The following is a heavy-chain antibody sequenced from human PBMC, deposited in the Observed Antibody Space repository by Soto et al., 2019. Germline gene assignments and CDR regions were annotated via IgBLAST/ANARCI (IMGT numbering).Heavy chain of an antibody. D-gene: IGHD3-3*01. CDR3: AKRRYYDYLDNWFDP. Sequence: GGSLRLSCAASGFTFSSYGMHWVRQAPGKGLEWVAVTWYDGSNKYYADSVKGRFTISRDNSKNTLYLQMNSLRAEDTAVYYCAKRRYYDYLDNWFDPWGQGTLVTVSS. V-gene: IGHV3-33*06. J-gene: IGHJ5*02. CDR1: GFTFSSYG. CDR2: TWYDGSNK.